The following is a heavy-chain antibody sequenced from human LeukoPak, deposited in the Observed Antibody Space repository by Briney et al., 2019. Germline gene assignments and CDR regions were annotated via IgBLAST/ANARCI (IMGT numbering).Heavy chain of an antibody. CDR2: INPNSGGT. J-gene: IGHJ4*02. D-gene: IGHD6-19*01. V-gene: IGHV1-2*02. CDR1: GYTFTSYG. Sequence: VASVKVSCKTSGYTFTSYGISWVRQAPGQGLEWMGWINPNSGGTNSAQKFQGSVTMTRDTSISTAYMELSSLRSDDTAVYYCANMAGGWKYYFDYWGQGTQVTVSS. CDR3: ANMAGGWKYYFDY.